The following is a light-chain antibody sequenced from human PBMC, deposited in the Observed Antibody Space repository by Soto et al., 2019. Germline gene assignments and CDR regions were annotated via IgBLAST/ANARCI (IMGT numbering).Light chain of an antibody. V-gene: IGLV1-40*01. Sequence: HSVLTQPPSVSGAPGQRVTISCTGSSSNIGAGYDVHWYQQLPGRATKLLIYGNTNRPSGVPDRFSGSKSGTSASLAITGLKAEDEADYYCLSFDSSLSVVFGGGTKVTVL. J-gene: IGLJ2*01. CDR1: SSNIGAGYD. CDR2: GNT. CDR3: LSFDSSLSVV.